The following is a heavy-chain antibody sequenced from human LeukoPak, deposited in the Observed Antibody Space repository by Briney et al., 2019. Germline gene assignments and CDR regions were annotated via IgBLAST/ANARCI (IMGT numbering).Heavy chain of an antibody. CDR1: GGTFSSYA. D-gene: IGHD6-13*01. Sequence: GASVKVSCKASGGTFSSYAISWVRQAPGQGLEWMGGIIPIFGTASYAQKFQGRVTMTRNTSISTAYMELSSLRSEDTAVYYCARTGYSSSWFYYYYGMDVWGQGTTVTVSS. CDR3: ARTGYSSSWFYYYYGMDV. CDR2: IIPIFGTA. J-gene: IGHJ6*02. V-gene: IGHV1-69*05.